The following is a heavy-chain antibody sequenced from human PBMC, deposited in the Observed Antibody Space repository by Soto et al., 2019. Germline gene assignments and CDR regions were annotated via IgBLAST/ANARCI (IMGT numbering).Heavy chain of an antibody. CDR3: ARDRYSSSWYDYYYGMDV. CDR2: INPNSGAT. V-gene: IGHV1-2*02. J-gene: IGHJ6*02. CDR1: GYTFTGYY. Sequence: ASVKVSCKASGYTFTGYYMHWVRQAPGQGLEWMGWINPNSGATNYPQKFQGRVTMTGDTSISSAYMELSSLTSDDTAVYYCARDRYSSSWYDYYYGMDVWGQGTTVTVSS. D-gene: IGHD6-13*01.